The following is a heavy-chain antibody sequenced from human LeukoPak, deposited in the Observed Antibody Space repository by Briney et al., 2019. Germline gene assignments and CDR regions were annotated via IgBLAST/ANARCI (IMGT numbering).Heavy chain of an antibody. Sequence: GGSLRLSCAASGFTFSSYAMHWVRQAPGKGLEWVAVISYDGSNKYYADSVKGRFTISRDNSKNTLYLQMNSLRAEDTAVYYCASAGERVVPAASFFDYWGQGTLVTVSS. CDR3: ASAGERVVPAASFFDY. V-gene: IGHV3-30*04. CDR2: ISYDGSNK. CDR1: GFTFSSYA. J-gene: IGHJ4*02. D-gene: IGHD2-2*01.